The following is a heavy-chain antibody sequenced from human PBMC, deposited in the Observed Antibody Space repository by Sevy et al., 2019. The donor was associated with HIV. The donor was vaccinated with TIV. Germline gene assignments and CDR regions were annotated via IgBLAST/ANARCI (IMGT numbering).Heavy chain of an antibody. CDR2: IGTNGDGR. CDR1: GFTFSSHA. D-gene: IGHD3-22*01. J-gene: IGHJ4*02. Sequence: GGSLRLSCVASGFTFSSHAMNWVRQVPGKGLEWVSSIGTNGDGRYYADSVKGRFTISRDNSKSTLYLQMNSLRAEDTALYYCSTPIYFYDNSGYSGDYWGQGIRVTVSS. CDR3: STPIYFYDNSGYSGDY. V-gene: IGHV3-23*01.